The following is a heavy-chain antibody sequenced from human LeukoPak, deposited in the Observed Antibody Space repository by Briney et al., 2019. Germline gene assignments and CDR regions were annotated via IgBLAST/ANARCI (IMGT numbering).Heavy chain of an antibody. Sequence: PSETLSLTCTVSGGSISSGDYYWSWIRQPPGKGLEWIGYIYYSGSTYYNPSLKSRVTISVDTSKNQFSLKLSSVTAADTAVYYCARVVYYDFWSGYWTPPNWFDPWGQGTLVTVSS. CDR1: GGSISSGDYY. D-gene: IGHD3-3*01. CDR2: IYYSGST. V-gene: IGHV4-30-4*01. J-gene: IGHJ5*02. CDR3: ARVVYYDFWSGYWTPPNWFDP.